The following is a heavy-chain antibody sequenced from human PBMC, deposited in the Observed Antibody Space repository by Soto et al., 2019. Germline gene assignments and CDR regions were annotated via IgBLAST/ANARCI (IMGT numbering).Heavy chain of an antibody. V-gene: IGHV4-59*01. CDR2: IFYSGST. Sequence: QVQLQESGPGLVKPSETLSLTCTVSGGSISSYYWSWIRQPPGKGLEWIGFIFYSGSTSYNPSLKSRVTISIDPSEYQFSLTLNSVTAADTAVYYWASMIGDPVLSFDSWGQGTLVAVS. CDR3: ASMIGDPVLSFDS. CDR1: GGSISSYY. D-gene: IGHD3-10*02. J-gene: IGHJ5*01.